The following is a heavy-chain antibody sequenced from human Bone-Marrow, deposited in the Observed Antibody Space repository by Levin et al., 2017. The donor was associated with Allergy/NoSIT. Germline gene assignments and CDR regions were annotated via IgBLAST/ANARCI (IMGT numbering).Heavy chain of an antibody. V-gene: IGHV3-23*01. CDR3: AKDRWYQPENYFDS. CDR2: ISGSGGST. J-gene: IGHJ4*02. CDR1: GFSFSSYA. Sequence: GESLKISCAASGFSFSSYAMAWVRQAPGKGLDWVSDISGSGGSTFYGDVVKGRFTISRDNSKNTLYLQMNSLRAEDTAVYYCAKDRWYQPENYFDSWGQGTLVIVSS. D-gene: IGHD2-2*01.